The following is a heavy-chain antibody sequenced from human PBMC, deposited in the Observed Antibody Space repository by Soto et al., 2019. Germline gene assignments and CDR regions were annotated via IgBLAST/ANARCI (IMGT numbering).Heavy chain of an antibody. CDR2: ISYDGSNT. CDR1: GFTFSSYG. J-gene: IGHJ3*02. CDR3: AKDESITIFGVVIGGAFDI. D-gene: IGHD3-3*01. Sequence: GGSLRLSCAASGFTFSSYGMHWVRQAPGKGLEWVAVISYDGSNTYYADSVKGRFTISRDNSKNTLYLQMNSLRAEDTDVYYCAKDESITIFGVVIGGAFDIWGQGTMVTVSS. V-gene: IGHV3-30*18.